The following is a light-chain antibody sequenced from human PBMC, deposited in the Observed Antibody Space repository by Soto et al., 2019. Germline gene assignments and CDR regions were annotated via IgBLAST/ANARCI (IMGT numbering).Light chain of an antibody. Sequence: QSALTQPASVPGSPGQSITIFCTGTSSDIGIYNFVSWYQQHPGKAPKLMIYNVYSRPSGVSSRFSGSKSGNTASLTISWLQAEDEADYYCNSYTSASTYVSGTGTKLTVL. V-gene: IGLV2-14*03. CDR1: SSDIGIYNF. CDR3: NSYTSASTYV. CDR2: NVY. J-gene: IGLJ1*01.